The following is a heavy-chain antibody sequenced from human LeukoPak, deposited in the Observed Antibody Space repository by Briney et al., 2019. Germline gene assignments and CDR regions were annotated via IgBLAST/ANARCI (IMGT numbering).Heavy chain of an antibody. Sequence: GGSLRLSCAASGFTFSSYGMHWVRQAPGKGLEWVAFIRYDGSNKYYADSVKGRFTISRDNSKNTLYLQMNSLRAEDTAVYYCAKVSKDIVVVVAATCWFDPWGQGTLVTVSS. CDR1: GFTFSSYG. D-gene: IGHD2-15*01. CDR2: IRYDGSNK. CDR3: AKVSKDIVVVVAATCWFDP. J-gene: IGHJ5*02. V-gene: IGHV3-30*02.